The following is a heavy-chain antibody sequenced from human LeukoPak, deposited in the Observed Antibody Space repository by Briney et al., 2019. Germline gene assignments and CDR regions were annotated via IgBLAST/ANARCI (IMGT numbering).Heavy chain of an antibody. CDR3: ARDAIVGDYVLFFDY. J-gene: IGHJ4*02. D-gene: IGHD4-17*01. V-gene: IGHV3-30-3*01. CDR1: GFTFSSYA. CDR2: ISYDGSNK. Sequence: GRSLRLSCAASGFTFSSYAMHWVRQAPGKGLEWVAVISYDGSNKYYADSVKGRFTISRDNSKNTLYLQMNSLRAEDTAVYYCARDAIVGDYVLFFDYWGQGTLVTVSS.